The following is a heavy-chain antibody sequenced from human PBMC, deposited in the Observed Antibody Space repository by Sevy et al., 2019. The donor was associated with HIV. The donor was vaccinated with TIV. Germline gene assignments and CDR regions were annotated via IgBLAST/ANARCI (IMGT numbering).Heavy chain of an antibody. Sequence: SETLSLICSVSGASVSAANDYWSWIRQPPGKGLEWIGNVFYFGSTNYNPSLRSRVTISLDTSKRQFSLKLNSVTAVETAVYYCARDQYYDIGTGLYAMDVWGQGTTVTVSS. CDR2: VFYFGST. CDR1: GASVSAANDY. J-gene: IGHJ6*02. CDR3: ARDQYYDIGTGLYAMDV. V-gene: IGHV4-61*01. D-gene: IGHD3-9*01.